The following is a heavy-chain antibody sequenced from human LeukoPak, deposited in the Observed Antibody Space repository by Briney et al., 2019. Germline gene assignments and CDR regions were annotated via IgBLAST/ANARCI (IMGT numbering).Heavy chain of an antibody. CDR3: ARAKPNGNPPDY. CDR2: LYNSGST. Sequence: SETLSLTCTVSGGSITSNFWSWIRQPPGKGLEWIGYLYNSGSTRYNPSLKSRATISEDTSKNQFSLKLNSVTAADTAVYYCARAKPNGNPPDYWGQGTLVTVSS. J-gene: IGHJ4*02. CDR1: GGSITSNF. V-gene: IGHV4-59*08.